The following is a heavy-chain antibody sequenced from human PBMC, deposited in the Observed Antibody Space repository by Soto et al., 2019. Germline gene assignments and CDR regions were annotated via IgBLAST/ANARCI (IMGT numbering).Heavy chain of an antibody. V-gene: IGHV3-66*01. CDR2: ISKDGST. Sequence: VHLVESEGDLVQPGGSLRLSCAISGFAVNNDYVSWVRQAPGKGLEWVSVISKDGSTVYADSVQGRFFVSRDATRNMVFLQMNSLRVEDTAVYHCTRDSSYYGSGRGVLDYWGQGTLVTVSS. CDR3: TRDSSYYGSGRGVLDY. J-gene: IGHJ4*02. CDR1: GFAVNNDY. D-gene: IGHD3-10*01.